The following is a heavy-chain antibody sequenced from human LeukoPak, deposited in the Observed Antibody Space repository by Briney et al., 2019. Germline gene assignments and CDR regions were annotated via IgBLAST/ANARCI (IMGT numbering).Heavy chain of an antibody. CDR2: ISGSGAIT. J-gene: IGHJ4*02. CDR3: AKVESVVVPAALYY. Sequence: PGGSLRLSCAASGFAFKTYAMSWVRQAPGKGLEWVSAISGSGAITYYADSVKGRCTISRDNSENTLYVQMNRLRAEDTAVYYCAKVESVVVPAALYYWGQGTLVTVSS. V-gene: IGHV3-23*01. CDR1: GFAFKTYA. D-gene: IGHD2-2*01.